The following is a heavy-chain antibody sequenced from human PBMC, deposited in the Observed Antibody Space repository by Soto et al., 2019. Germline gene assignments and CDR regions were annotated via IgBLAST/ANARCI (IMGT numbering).Heavy chain of an antibody. Sequence: ASVKVSCKASGYTFTGYYMHWVRQAPGQGLEWMGWINPNSGGTNYAQKFQGWVTMTRDTSISTAYMELSRLRSDDTAVYYCARDYYGSGSYYLFDYWGQGTLVTVS. D-gene: IGHD3-10*01. V-gene: IGHV1-2*04. CDR1: GYTFTGYY. CDR2: INPNSGGT. J-gene: IGHJ4*02. CDR3: ARDYYGSGSYYLFDY.